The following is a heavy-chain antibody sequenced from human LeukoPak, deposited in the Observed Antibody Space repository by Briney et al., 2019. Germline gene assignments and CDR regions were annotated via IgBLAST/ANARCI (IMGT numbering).Heavy chain of an antibody. Sequence: GGSLRLSCAASGFTFSSYGMHWVRQAPGKGLEWVAVISYDGTNKYYADSVKGRFSISRDNSKNTLYLQMNSLRAEDTAVYYCAKDYDFWSGYFDYWGQGTLVTVSS. CDR2: ISYDGTNK. CDR1: GFTFSSYG. CDR3: AKDYDFWSGYFDY. V-gene: IGHV3-30*18. J-gene: IGHJ4*02. D-gene: IGHD3-3*01.